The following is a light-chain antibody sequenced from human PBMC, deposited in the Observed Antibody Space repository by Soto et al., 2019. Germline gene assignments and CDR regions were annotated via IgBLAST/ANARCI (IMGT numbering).Light chain of an antibody. V-gene: IGLV4-60*02. CDR2: VEGTGTY. CDR1: SGHTTYI. J-gene: IGLJ3*02. Sequence: QAVVTQPSSASASLGSSVRLTCTLSSGHTTYIIAWHQQQPGKAPRYLMKVEGTGTYNKGSGVPDRCSGSSSGADRHLTISNLQFEDEADYYCETWDSNSRVFVGGTKVTVL. CDR3: ETWDSNSRV.